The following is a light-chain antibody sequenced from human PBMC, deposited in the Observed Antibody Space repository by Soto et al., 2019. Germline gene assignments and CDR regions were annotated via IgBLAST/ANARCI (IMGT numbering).Light chain of an antibody. V-gene: IGKV1-5*03. CDR2: KGS. CDR1: QSISNW. Sequence: DIQMTQSPSTLSAAIGDRVTITCRASQSISNWLAWYQQKPGKAPKVLIFKGSTLESGVPSRFSGSGYGTEITLISSVLQPEDFATYCCQHYNYHPYTFGQGTKLEIK. CDR3: QHYNYHPYT. J-gene: IGKJ2*01.